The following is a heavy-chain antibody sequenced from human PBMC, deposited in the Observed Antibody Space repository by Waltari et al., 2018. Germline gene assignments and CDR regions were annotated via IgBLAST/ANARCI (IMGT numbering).Heavy chain of an antibody. CDR3: TRHTTALAGTFSEFDY. D-gene: IGHD1-1*01. Sequence: QLQLQESGPGLVKPSETLSLTCTVSGASITIRNYYWGWIRQSPGKGLEWLGSLYFSGNTYYNPFLGSRLTMSVDTSKNQFYLRLNSVTAADRGVYYCTRHTTALAGTFSEFDYWGQGTLVAVSS. J-gene: IGHJ4*02. CDR2: LYFSGNT. CDR1: GASITIRNYY. V-gene: IGHV4-39*01.